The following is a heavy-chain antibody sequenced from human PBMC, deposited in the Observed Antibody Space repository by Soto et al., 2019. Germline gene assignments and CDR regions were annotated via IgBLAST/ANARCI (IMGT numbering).Heavy chain of an antibody. J-gene: IGHJ6*02. CDR3: ARDDEYSYGDEYYYYGMDV. CDR2: ISSSSSYI. Sequence: EVQLVESGGGLVKPGGSLRLSCAASGFTFSSYSMNWVRQAPGKGLEWVSSISSSSSYIYYADSVKGRFTISRDNAKNSLYLQMNSLRAEDTAVYYCARDDEYSYGDEYYYYGMDVWGQGTTVTVSS. D-gene: IGHD5-18*01. V-gene: IGHV3-21*01. CDR1: GFTFSSYS.